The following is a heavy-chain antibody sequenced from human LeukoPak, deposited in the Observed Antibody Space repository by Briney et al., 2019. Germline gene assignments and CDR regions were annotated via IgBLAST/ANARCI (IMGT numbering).Heavy chain of an antibody. Sequence: PGGSLRLSCAASGFTFSSYSMHWVRQAPGKGLEWVALISYDGSNKYYADSVKGRFTISRDNSKNTLFLQMNSLRAEDTAVYYCARDSYYYASGPTFDYWGQGTLVTVSS. J-gene: IGHJ4*02. D-gene: IGHD3-10*01. CDR1: GFTFSSYS. V-gene: IGHV3-30*03. CDR3: ARDSYYYASGPTFDY. CDR2: ISYDGSNK.